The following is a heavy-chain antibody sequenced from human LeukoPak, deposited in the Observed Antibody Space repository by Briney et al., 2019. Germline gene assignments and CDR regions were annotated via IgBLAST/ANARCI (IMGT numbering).Heavy chain of an antibody. J-gene: IGHJ4*02. CDR2: IRSNSDGGTA. D-gene: IGHD5-24*01. CDR1: GFTFSSYS. V-gene: IGHV3-15*01. Sequence: GGSLRLSCAASGFTFSSYSMNWVRQAPGKGLEWVGRIRSNSDGGTADYAAPVKGRFTISRDDSKTTLYLQLNSLKAEDTAVYYCTTATSVTTSWSWGQGTLVTVSS. CDR3: TTATSVTTSWS.